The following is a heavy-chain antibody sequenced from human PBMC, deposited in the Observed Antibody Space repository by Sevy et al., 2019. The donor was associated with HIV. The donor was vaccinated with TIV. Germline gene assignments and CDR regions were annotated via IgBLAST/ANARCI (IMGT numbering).Heavy chain of an antibody. V-gene: IGHV3-7*03. CDR2: IKEDGSEK. CDR1: GFTFSNYW. J-gene: IGHJ6*03. CDR3: VRDQTGSGRYYYYYMDV. Sequence: EGSLRLSCAASGFTFSNYWMSWVRQAPGKGLEWVANIKEDGSEKYYVDSVKGRFTISRDNAKNSLYLQMNSLRAEDTAVYYCVRDQTGSGRYYYYYMDVWGKGTTVTVSS. D-gene: IGHD3-10*01.